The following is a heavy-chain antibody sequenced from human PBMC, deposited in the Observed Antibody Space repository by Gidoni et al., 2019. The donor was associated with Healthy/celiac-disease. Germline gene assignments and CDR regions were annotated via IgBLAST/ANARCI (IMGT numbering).Heavy chain of an antibody. CDR3: ALRRAAGIQSCCWFDP. J-gene: IGHJ5*02. CDR2: IYHSGST. Sequence: QVQLQESGPGLVKPSGTLYLTCAVSGGSISSSNWWSWVRQPPGKGLEWIGEIYHSGSTNYNPSLKSRVTISVDKSKNQFSLKLSSVTAADTAVYYCALRRAAGIQSCCWFDPWGQGPLVNVSS. V-gene: IGHV4-4*02. D-gene: IGHD6-19*01. CDR1: GGSISSSNW.